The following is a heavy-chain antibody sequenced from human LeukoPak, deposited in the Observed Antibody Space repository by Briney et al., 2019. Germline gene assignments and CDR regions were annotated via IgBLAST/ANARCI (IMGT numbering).Heavy chain of an antibody. CDR3: ARDDYYGSGSYYKGPRRWFDP. V-gene: IGHV3-66*02. D-gene: IGHD3-10*01. CDR1: GFTFSSYA. CDR2: IYSGGST. J-gene: IGHJ5*02. Sequence: GGSLRLSCAASGFTFSSYAMSWVRQAPGKGLEWVSVIYSGGSTYYADSVKGRFTISRDNSKNTLYLQMNSLRAEDTAVYYCARDDYYGSGSYYKGPRRWFDPWGQGTLVTVSS.